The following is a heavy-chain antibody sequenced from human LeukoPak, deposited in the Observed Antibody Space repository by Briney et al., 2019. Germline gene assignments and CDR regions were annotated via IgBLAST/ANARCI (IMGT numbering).Heavy chain of an antibody. J-gene: IGHJ6*02. CDR1: GFTVSSDY. CDR3: ARDFAGRYYYYYGMDV. V-gene: IGHV3-21*01. Sequence: GGSLRLSCAASGFTVSSDYMSWVRQAPGKGLEWVSSISSSSSYIYYADSVKGRFTISRDSAKNSLYLQMNSPRAEDTAVYYCARDFAGRYYYYYGMDVWGQGTTVTVSS. D-gene: IGHD6-13*01. CDR2: ISSSSSYI.